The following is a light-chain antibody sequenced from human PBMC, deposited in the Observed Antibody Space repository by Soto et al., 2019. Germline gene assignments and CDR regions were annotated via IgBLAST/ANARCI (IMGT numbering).Light chain of an antibody. J-gene: IGLJ1*01. CDR1: SSDVGSYNL. CDR3: CSYAGSSTPLI. Sequence: QSVLTHPASVSGSPGQSITISCTGTSSDVGSYNLVSWYQQHPGKAPKLMIYEVSKRPSGVSNRFSGSKSGNTASLTISGLQAEDEADYYCCSYAGSSTPLIFGTGTKLTVL. V-gene: IGLV2-23*02. CDR2: EVS.